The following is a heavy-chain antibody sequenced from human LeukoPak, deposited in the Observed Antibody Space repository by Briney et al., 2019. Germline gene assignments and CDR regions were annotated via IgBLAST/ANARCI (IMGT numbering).Heavy chain of an antibody. Sequence: ASVKVSCKASGYTFTAYYIHWVRQAPGQGLEWMGWINPHTGGTNFAQRFQGRVTMTRDTSINTAYMELSSLRSDDTAMYYCAREGAPQLSSYFDHWGQGTLVTVSS. D-gene: IGHD1-1*01. CDR2: INPHTGGT. J-gene: IGHJ4*02. CDR3: AREGAPQLSSYFDH. V-gene: IGHV1-2*02. CDR1: GYTFTAYY.